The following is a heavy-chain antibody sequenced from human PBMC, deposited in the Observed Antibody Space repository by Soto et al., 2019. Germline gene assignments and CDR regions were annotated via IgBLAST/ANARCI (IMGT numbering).Heavy chain of an antibody. Sequence: ASVKVSCKASRYTFISYDINWVRQATGQGLEWMGWMNPNSGNTGYAQKFQGRITMTRNTSTSTAHLELRSLRSDDTAIYYCARMATSGTLNWFDPWGQGTLVTVSS. CDR2: MNPNSGNT. CDR3: ARMATSGTLNWFDP. CDR1: RYTFISYD. V-gene: IGHV1-8*01. J-gene: IGHJ5*02.